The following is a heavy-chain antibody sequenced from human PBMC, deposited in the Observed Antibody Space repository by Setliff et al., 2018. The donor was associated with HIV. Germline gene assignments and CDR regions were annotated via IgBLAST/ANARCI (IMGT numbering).Heavy chain of an antibody. J-gene: IGHJ3*01. CDR1: GYTFTGYY. D-gene: IGHD1-1*01. Sequence: ASVKVSCKASGYTFTGYYMHWVRQAPGQGLEWMGRINPYSGDTNYAQKFQAGVTMTADTSTTAAYMELRSLTSDDTAMYYCAKGYTWSVVGALDVWGQGTRVTVSS. V-gene: IGHV1-2*06. CDR2: INPYSGDT. CDR3: AKGYTWSVVGALDV.